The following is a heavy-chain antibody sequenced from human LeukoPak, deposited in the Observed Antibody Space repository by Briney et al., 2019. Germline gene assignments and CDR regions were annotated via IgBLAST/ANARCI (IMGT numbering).Heavy chain of an antibody. CDR2: IYYSGST. J-gene: IGHJ6*03. D-gene: IGHD6-6*01. CDR3: AGVNSSSNYYYYMDV. V-gene: IGHV4-59*08. CDR1: GVSISSYY. Sequence: PSETLSLTCTVSGVSISSYYWSWIRQPPGKGLEGIGDIYYSGSTNYNPSLKSRVTISVDTSKNQFSLKLSSVTAADTAVYYCAGVNSSSNYYYYMDVWGKGTTVTVSS.